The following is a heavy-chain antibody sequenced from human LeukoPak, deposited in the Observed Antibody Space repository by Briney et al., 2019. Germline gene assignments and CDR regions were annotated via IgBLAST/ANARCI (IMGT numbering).Heavy chain of an antibody. CDR2: ISWNSGSI. CDR1: GFTFDDYA. D-gene: IGHD6-19*01. CDR3: AKGIVSSDLYYFDY. Sequence: PGGSLRLSCAASGFTFDDYAMLWVRQAPGRGLEWVSGISWNSGSIGYADSVKGRFTISRDNAKNSLYLQMNSLRAEDTALYYCAKGIVSSDLYYFDYWGQGTLVTVSS. J-gene: IGHJ4*02. V-gene: IGHV3-9*01.